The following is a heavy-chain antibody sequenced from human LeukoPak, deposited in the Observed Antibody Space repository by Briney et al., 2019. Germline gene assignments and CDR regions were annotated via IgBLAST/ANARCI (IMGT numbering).Heavy chain of an antibody. V-gene: IGHV3-21*01. CDR3: AREFSTVGNFDY. CDR2: IYFTGNHI. CDR1: GFTFSRFS. D-gene: IGHD3-3*02. Sequence: GGSLRLSCATSGFTFSRFSMRWVRQAPGKGLEWVSSIYFTGNHISYADSVKGRFTIPRDNANNSVYLQMNGLRAEDTAVYYCAREFSTVGNFDYWGQGTLVTVSS. J-gene: IGHJ4*02.